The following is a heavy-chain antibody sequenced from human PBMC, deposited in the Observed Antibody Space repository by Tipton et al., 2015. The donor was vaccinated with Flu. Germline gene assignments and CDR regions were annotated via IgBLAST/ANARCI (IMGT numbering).Heavy chain of an antibody. V-gene: IGHV4-59*08. CDR1: GGSFRSYY. J-gene: IGHJ4*02. CDR3: ARMNGAAGSFYIDN. D-gene: IGHD6-13*01. CDR2: IFYSEST. Sequence: TLSLTCTVSGGSFRSYYWSWIRQPPGKRLEWIGYIFYSESTHYSPSLKSRVTISVDTSQSQFSLRLSSVTAADTAVYYCARMNGAAGSFYIDNWGQGTLVTVSS.